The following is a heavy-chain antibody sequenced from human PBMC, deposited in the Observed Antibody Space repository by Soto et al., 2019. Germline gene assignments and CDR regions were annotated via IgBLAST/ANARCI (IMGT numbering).Heavy chain of an antibody. CDR3: ARETGTSNWFDP. V-gene: IGHV3-74*01. CDR2: INSDGSST. CDR1: GFTFSSYW. J-gene: IGHJ5*02. Sequence: GESLKISCAASGFTFSSYWMHWVRQAPGKGLVWVSRINSDGSSTSYADSVKGRFTISRDNAKNTLYLQMNSLRAEDPAVYYCARETGTSNWFDPWGQGTLVTVSS. D-gene: IGHD1-7*01.